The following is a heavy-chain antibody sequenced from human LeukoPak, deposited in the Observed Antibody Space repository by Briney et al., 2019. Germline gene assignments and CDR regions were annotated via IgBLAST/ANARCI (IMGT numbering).Heavy chain of an antibody. CDR3: ARVVSENSGYQGY. J-gene: IGHJ4*02. CDR2: ISTSGSTI. D-gene: IGHD3-22*01. V-gene: IGHV3-11*04. CDR1: GFTFSDYY. Sequence: GGSLRLSCAASGFTFSDYYMSWIRQSPGNGLEWVSYISTSGSTIYYADSVKGRFTVSRDNAKNSLFLQVNSLRAEDTAVYYCARVVSENSGYQGYWGQGTLVTVSS.